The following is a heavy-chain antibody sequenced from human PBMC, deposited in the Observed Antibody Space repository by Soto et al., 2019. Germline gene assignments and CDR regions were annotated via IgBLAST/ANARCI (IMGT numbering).Heavy chain of an antibody. CDR1: GFTFSDTL. Sequence: QVQLVQSGAELKRPGASVNISCQASGFTFSDTLITWVRQGPGQRLEWMGWINPANGNTRYSESFQGRVTISSLSSASTAYVALSDLTSEDTAVYYCARDIVSVGPRANEAFDVWGQGTMITVSS. D-gene: IGHD1-26*01. J-gene: IGHJ3*01. CDR3: ARDIVSVGPRANEAFDV. V-gene: IGHV1-3*01. CDR2: INPANGNT.